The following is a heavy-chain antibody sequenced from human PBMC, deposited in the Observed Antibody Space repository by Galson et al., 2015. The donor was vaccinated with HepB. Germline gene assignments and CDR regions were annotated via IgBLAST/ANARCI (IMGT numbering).Heavy chain of an antibody. D-gene: IGHD3-3*01. CDR2: MNPNSGKT. CDR3: ARGRDFRSGYSGAFDL. J-gene: IGHJ3*01. V-gene: IGHV1-8*01. CDR1: GYTFTSFD. Sequence: SVKVSCKASGYTFTSFDINWVRQAPGQGLEWMGWMNPNSGKTGYGQRFQGRVTLTRDTSKSTAYMDLTRLTSDDTAVYYCARGRDFRSGYSGAFDLWGQGTKVIVS.